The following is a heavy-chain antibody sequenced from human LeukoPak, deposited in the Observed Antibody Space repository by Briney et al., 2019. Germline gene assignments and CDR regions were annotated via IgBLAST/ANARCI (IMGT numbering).Heavy chain of an antibody. CDR1: GGSISSSSYY. CDR2: IYYSGST. J-gene: IGHJ4*02. V-gene: IGHV4-39*07. Sequence: PSETLSLTCTVSGGSISSSSYYWGWIRQPPGKGLEWIGSIYYSGSTYYNPSLKSRVTISVDTSKNQFSLKLSSVTAADTAVYYCARLVGGDYYFDYWGQGTLVTVSS. D-gene: IGHD2-21*02. CDR3: ARLVGGDYYFDY.